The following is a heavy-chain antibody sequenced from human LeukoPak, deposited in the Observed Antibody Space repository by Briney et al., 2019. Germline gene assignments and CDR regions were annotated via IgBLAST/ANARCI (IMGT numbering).Heavy chain of an antibody. Sequence: GGSPRLSCAASGFTFSSYAMSWVRQAPGKGLEWVSSISASGGSTYYAGSVKGRFIISRDNSKNTLYLQMNSLRAEDTALYYCVKTFSSTWSDWYFDLWGRGTLVTVSS. J-gene: IGHJ2*01. CDR1: GFTFSSYA. V-gene: IGHV3-23*01. CDR2: ISASGGST. CDR3: VKTFSSTWSDWYFDL. D-gene: IGHD6-13*01.